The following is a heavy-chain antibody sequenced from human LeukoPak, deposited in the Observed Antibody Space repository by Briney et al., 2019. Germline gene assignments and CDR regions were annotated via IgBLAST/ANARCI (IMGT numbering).Heavy chain of an antibody. CDR3: ARSTGGWSYFDH. Sequence: PSETLSLTCTVSGGSISSNYWSWIRQPPGKGLEWIGYIYDSGSTNYNPSLNSRATISEDMSKNQFSQKVRSVTAADTAVYYCARSTGGWSYFDHWGQGILVTVSS. J-gene: IGHJ4*02. CDR2: IYDSGST. CDR1: GGSISSNY. D-gene: IGHD6-19*01. V-gene: IGHV4-59*01.